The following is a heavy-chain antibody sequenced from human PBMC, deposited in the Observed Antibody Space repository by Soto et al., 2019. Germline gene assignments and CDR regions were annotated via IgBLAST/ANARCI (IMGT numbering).Heavy chain of an antibody. CDR1: GVSISSGNW. CDR2: IFHDGTA. D-gene: IGHD2-8*01. Sequence: SETLSLTCAVSGVSISSGNWWTWVRQTPQRGLEYIGEIFHDGTANYYPSFERRVAISVDTSKNQFSLKLTSVTAADTAIYFCARLVYDTRLNYMYFDFWGQGALGTVSS. V-gene: IGHV4-4*02. J-gene: IGHJ4*02. CDR3: ARLVYDTRLNYMYFDF.